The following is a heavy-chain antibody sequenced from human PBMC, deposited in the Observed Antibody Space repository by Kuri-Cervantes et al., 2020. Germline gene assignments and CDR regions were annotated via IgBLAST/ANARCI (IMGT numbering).Heavy chain of an antibody. CDR1: GFTFSSYD. CDR3: ARPRGSYFINWFDP. J-gene: IGHJ5*02. CDR2: IGTAGDT. Sequence: GGSLRLSCAASGFTFSSYDMHWVRQATGKGLEWVSAIGTAGDTYYPGSVKGRFTISRENAKNSLYLQMNSLRAEDTAVYYCARPRGSYFINWFDPWGQGTLVTVSS. V-gene: IGHV3-13*01. D-gene: IGHD1-26*01.